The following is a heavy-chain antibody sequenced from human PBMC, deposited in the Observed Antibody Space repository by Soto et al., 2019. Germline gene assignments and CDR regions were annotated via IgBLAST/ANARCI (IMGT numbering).Heavy chain of an antibody. Sequence: HGESLKISCKGSGYSFTSYWIGWVRQMPGKGLEWMGIIYPGDSDTRYSPSFQGQVTISADKSISTAYLQWSSLKASDTAMYYCARHGSYSYYYYYGMDVWGQGTTVTVSS. J-gene: IGHJ6*02. D-gene: IGHD1-26*01. V-gene: IGHV5-51*01. CDR3: ARHGSYSYYYYYGMDV. CDR1: GYSFTSYW. CDR2: IYPGDSDT.